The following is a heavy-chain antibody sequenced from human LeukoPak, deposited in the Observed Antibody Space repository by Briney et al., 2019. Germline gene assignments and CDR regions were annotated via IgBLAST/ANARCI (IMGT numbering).Heavy chain of an antibody. J-gene: IGHJ4*02. Sequence: GGSLRLSCAASGFTVSSNFMTWVRQAPGQGLEWVSVIYSGGSTYYADSVKDRLTISRDNSKNMLYLQMNSLRAEDTAVYYCAKDTGIQLMGLFDYWGQGTLVTVSP. D-gene: IGHD5-18*01. V-gene: IGHV3-66*01. CDR1: GFTVSSNF. CDR2: IYSGGST. CDR3: AKDTGIQLMGLFDY.